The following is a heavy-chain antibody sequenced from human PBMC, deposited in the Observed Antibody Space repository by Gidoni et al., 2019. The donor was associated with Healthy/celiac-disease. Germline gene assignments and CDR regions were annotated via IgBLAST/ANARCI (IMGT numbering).Heavy chain of an antibody. V-gene: IGHV3-7*04. CDR1: GFTFGRYW. CDR3: ARAAYFDWLHPHPYYYGMDV. D-gene: IGHD3-9*01. J-gene: IGHJ6*02. CDR2: IKQDGSEK. Sequence: VQLVDSGGGLVQPGGSLRLSCAASGFTFGRYWMRWVRQAPGKGLEWVANIKQDGSEKYYVDSVKGRFTISRDNAKNSLYLQMNSLRAEDTAVYYCARAAYFDWLHPHPYYYGMDVWGQGTTVTVSS.